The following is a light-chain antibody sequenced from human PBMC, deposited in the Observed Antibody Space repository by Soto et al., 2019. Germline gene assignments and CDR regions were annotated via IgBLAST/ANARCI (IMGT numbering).Light chain of an antibody. CDR3: SSYTSSGTLVV. Sequence: QSALTQPASVSGSPGQSITISCTGTRSDVGGSKYVSWYQQYPGKAPKVMIYEVSDRPAGMSNRFSGSKSGNTASLTISGLQAEDEADYYCSSYTSSGTLVVFGSGTKLTVL. CDR2: EVS. J-gene: IGLJ1*01. CDR1: RSDVGGSKY. V-gene: IGLV2-14*01.